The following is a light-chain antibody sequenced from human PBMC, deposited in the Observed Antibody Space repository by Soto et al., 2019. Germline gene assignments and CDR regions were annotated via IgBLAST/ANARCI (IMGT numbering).Light chain of an antibody. CDR2: SNH. V-gene: IGLV1-40*01. CDR3: AAWDDSLSVYV. Sequence: QSVLTQPPSVSGAPGQRVTISCTGSSSNIGAGYDVHWYQQLPGTAPKLLIYSNHQRPSGVPDRFSGSKSGTSASLAISGLRSEDEADYYCAAWDDSLSVYVFGTGTQLTVL. CDR1: SSNIGAGYD. J-gene: IGLJ1*01.